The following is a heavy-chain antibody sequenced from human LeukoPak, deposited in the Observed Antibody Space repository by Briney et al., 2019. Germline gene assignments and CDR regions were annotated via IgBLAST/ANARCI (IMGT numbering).Heavy chain of an antibody. J-gene: IGHJ1*01. V-gene: IGHV3-74*01. CDR1: GFTFSRYW. CDR2: IKSDGST. Sequence: GGSLRLYCAASGFTFSRYWMHWVRQAPGKGLVWVSRIKSDGSTNYADSVKGRFTISRDNAKNTVSLQMNSLRAEDTGVYYCARAPAEIGGYYPEYFRYWGQGTLVTVSS. D-gene: IGHD3-22*01. CDR3: ARAPAEIGGYYPEYFRY.